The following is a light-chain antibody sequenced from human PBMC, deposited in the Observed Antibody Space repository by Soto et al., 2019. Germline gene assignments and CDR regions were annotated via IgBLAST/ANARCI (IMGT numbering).Light chain of an antibody. V-gene: IGKV3-20*01. CDR1: QRLASNY. Sequence: GVKAKLVYLASQRLASNYLAWYQQRHGQAPRLLLYGVSSRATGIPDRFSVSACETDGTVAISRVELEDDAVYVCQQYADSPIPFGQGTRLEIK. CDR2: GVS. J-gene: IGKJ5*01. CDR3: QQYADSPIP.